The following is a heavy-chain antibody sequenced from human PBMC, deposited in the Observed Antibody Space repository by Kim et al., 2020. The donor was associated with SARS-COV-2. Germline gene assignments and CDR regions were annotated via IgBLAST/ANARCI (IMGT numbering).Heavy chain of an antibody. CDR2: ISGSAGRT. CDR1: GFIFNNHA. Sequence: GGSLRLSCVGSGFIFNNHAMIWVRQAPGQGLEWVSGISGSAGRTFYPDSMRGRFTISRDISKSTLYLQINSLRGEDTAVYYCARAFPQQEVYNWYSDL. D-gene: IGHD6-13*01. J-gene: IGHJ2*01. CDR3: ARAFPQQEVYNWYSDL. V-gene: IGHV3-23*01.